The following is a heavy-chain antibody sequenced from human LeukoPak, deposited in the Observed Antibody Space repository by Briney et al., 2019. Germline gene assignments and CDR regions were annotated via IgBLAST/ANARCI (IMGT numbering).Heavy chain of an antibody. CDR1: GFTFSSYG. CDR3: AKDGGGYDSFDS. J-gene: IGHJ4*02. V-gene: IGHV3-30*18. Sequence: PGGSLRLSCAASGFTFSSYGMHWVRQAPGKGLEWVAVIPYDGSNKYYADSVKGRFTISRDNSKNTLYLQMNSLRAEDTAVYYCAKDGGGYDSFDSWGQGTLVTVSS. CDR2: IPYDGSNK. D-gene: IGHD5-12*01.